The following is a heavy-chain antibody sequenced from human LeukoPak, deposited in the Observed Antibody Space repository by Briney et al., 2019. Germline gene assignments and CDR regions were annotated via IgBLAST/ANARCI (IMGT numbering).Heavy chain of an antibody. Sequence: SETLSLTCAVYGGSFSGYYWSWIRQPPGKGLEWIGEINHSGSTNYNPSLKSRVTISVDTSKNQFSLKLSSVTAADTAVYCCASRYCTNGVCSSYFDYWGQGTLVTVSS. D-gene: IGHD2-8*01. V-gene: IGHV4-34*01. J-gene: IGHJ4*02. CDR1: GGSFSGYY. CDR3: ASRYCTNGVCSSYFDY. CDR2: INHSGST.